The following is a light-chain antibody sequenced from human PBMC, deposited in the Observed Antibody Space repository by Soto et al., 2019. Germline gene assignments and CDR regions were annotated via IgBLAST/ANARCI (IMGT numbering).Light chain of an antibody. V-gene: IGKV1-33*01. Sequence: DVQMTQSPSSLSASVGDRVTITFQASQDISNYLNWYQQKPGKAPKLLIYDASNLETGVPSRFSGSGSGTDFTFTISRLQPEDIATYYCQQYENLPTFGQGTLLEI. CDR2: DAS. CDR1: QDISNY. J-gene: IGKJ5*01. CDR3: QQYENLPT.